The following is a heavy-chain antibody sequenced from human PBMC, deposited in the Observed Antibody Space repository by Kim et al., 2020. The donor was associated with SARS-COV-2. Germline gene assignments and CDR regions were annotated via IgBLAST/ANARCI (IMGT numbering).Heavy chain of an antibody. CDR3: ARDRYYTSQYNWFDP. CDR2: IYASGSS. CDR1: GGSTSGYY. Sequence: SETLSLTCIVSGGSTSGYYWSWIRQPAGKGLEWIGRIYASGSSNYNPSLKSRVTMSVDTSKRQISLNLRSVTAADTAVYYCARDRYYTSQYNWFDPWGQGTLVTVSS. D-gene: IGHD3-3*01. J-gene: IGHJ5*02. V-gene: IGHV4-4*07.